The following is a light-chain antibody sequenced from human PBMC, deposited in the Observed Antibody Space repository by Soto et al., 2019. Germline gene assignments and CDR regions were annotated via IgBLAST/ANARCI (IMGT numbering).Light chain of an antibody. CDR2: SND. Sequence: QSVLIQPPSMSGTPGQRVSISCSGSSSNIESHSVDWYQHFPGTAPKLLINSNDQRPSGIPDRFSGSKSGTSASLAISGLQSEDEADYYCETWDDGVNGVLFGGGTKLTVL. CDR1: SSNIESHS. V-gene: IGLV1-44*01. CDR3: ETWDDGVNGVL. J-gene: IGLJ2*01.